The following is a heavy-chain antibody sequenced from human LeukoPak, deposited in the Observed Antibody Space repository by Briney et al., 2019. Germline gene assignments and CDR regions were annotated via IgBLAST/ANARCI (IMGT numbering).Heavy chain of an antibody. CDR2: IIPIFGTA. D-gene: IGHD3-3*01. V-gene: IGHV1-69*06. Sequence: SVKVSCKASGGTFSSYAISWVRQAPGQGLEWMGGIIPIFGTANYAQKFQGRVTITADKSTSTAYMELSSLRSEDTAVYYCARAFRGITIFGVVIRSSYNWFDPWGQGTLVTVSS. CDR3: ARAFRGITIFGVVIRSSYNWFDP. CDR1: GGTFSSYA. J-gene: IGHJ5*02.